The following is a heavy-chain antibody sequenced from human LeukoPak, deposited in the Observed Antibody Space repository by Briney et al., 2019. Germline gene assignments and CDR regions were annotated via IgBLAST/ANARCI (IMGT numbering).Heavy chain of an antibody. CDR2: ISPSGIT. CDR3: AKESDYSHPNFFDP. J-gene: IGHJ5*02. Sequence: SETLSLTCAVSGGSISNTYWWSWVRQPPGKGLEWVGQISPSGITNYNPSLKSRVTISLDESKNQFSLKLISVTAADTAVYYCAKESDYSHPNFFDPWGQGSLVTVSS. V-gene: IGHV4-4*02. CDR1: GGSISNTYW. D-gene: IGHD4-11*01.